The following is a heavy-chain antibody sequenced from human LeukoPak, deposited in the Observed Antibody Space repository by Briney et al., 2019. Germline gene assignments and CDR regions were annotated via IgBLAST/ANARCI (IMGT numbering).Heavy chain of an antibody. CDR2: VYYTGNL. V-gene: IGHV4-59*01. Sequence: SETLSLTCSVSGGSFGKYHWTWIRQPPGKRLEWIGYVYYTGNLNYNPSPDHRVSLSIDTSKNQFSLSLSSVTAADTAVYYCARGSAPGTGPPSLDSWGQGTLVTVSS. CDR1: GGSFGKYH. D-gene: IGHD6-13*01. J-gene: IGHJ4*02. CDR3: ARGSAPGTGPPSLDS.